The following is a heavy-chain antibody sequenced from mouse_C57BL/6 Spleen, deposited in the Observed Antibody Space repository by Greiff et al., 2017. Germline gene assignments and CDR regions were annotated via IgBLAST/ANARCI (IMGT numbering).Heavy chain of an antibody. CDR1: GYTFTSYW. Sequence: VQLQQPGAELVKPGASVKMSCKASGYTFTSYWITWVKQRPGQGLEWIGDIYPGSGSTNYNEKFKSKATLTVDTSSSTAYMQLSSLTSEDSAVYYCARSYYYGSSPPYAMDYWGQGTSVTVSS. CDR2: IYPGSGST. V-gene: IGHV1-55*01. CDR3: ARSYYYGSSPPYAMDY. D-gene: IGHD1-1*01. J-gene: IGHJ4*01.